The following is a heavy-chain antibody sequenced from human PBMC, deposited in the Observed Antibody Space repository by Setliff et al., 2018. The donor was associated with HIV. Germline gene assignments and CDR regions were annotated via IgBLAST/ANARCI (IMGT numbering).Heavy chain of an antibody. J-gene: IGHJ4*02. CDR2: ISAYNGNT. V-gene: IGHV1-18*01. CDR1: GYTFTSYG. Sequence: ASVKVSCKASGYTFTSYGISWVRQAPGQGLEWMGWISAYNGNTNYAQKLQGRVTMTTDTSTSTAYMELSSLRSEDTAMYYCANMDLAMVTPGDDYWGQGTLVTVSS. D-gene: IGHD5-18*01. CDR3: ANMDLAMVTPGDDY.